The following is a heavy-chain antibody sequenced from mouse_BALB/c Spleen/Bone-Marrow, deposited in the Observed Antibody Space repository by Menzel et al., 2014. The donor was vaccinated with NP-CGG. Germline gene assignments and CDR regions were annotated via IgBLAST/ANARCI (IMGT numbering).Heavy chain of an antibody. CDR3: AREVYGSWFAY. CDR2: INPSSGYT. CDR1: GYTFDYYT. Sequence: VMLVESGAELARPGASVKMSCKASGYTFDYYTLQWVKPRPGQGLEWIGYINPSSGYTNYNQKSKDKATLTADKSSSTDYMQLSSLTSEDSAVYYCAREVYGSWFAYWGQGTLVTVSA. J-gene: IGHJ3*01. D-gene: IGHD2-2*01. V-gene: IGHV1-4*01.